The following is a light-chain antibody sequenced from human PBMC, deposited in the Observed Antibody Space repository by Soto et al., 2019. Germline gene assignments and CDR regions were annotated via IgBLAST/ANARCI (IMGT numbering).Light chain of an antibody. J-gene: IGLJ3*02. CDR2: EVV. CDR3: SSYAESTNEL. CDR1: SSDVGGYDL. Sequence: QSALTQPASASGSPGQSVIISCAGPSSDVGGYDLVSWFQQYPGKAPKLMIFEVVKRPSGVPHRFSGSKSGSTAFLTVSGLQAEDEAEYYCSSYAESTNELFGGGTKLTVL. V-gene: IGLV2-8*01.